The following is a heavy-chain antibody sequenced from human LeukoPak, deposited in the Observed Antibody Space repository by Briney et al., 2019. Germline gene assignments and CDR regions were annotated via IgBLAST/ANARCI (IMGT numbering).Heavy chain of an antibody. J-gene: IGHJ4*02. CDR2: IYYSGST. V-gene: IGHV4-59*08. D-gene: IGHD2-2*01. CDR1: GGSISDHY. CDR3: ARQRTSWSHFDY. Sequence: SETLSLTCIVSGGSISDHYWSWVRRPPGKGLEWIGYIYYSGSTNYNPSLKSRVTISVDTSKNQFSLKLSSVTAADTAVYYCARQRTSWSHFDYWGQGTLVTVSS.